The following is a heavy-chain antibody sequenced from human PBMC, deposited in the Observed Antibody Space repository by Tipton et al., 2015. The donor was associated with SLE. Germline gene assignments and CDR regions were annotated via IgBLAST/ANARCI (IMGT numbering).Heavy chain of an antibody. CDR3: ATHYYGSGSPFDY. V-gene: IGHV1-2*02. CDR1: GYTFTGYY. Sequence: QSGAEVKKPGASVKVSCKASGYTFTGYYMHWVRQAPGQGLEWMGWINPNNGDTDYAQKFQGRVTMTRDTSISTAYMEVSWLTPDDTAVYYCATHYYGSGSPFDYWGQGTLVTVSS. J-gene: IGHJ4*02. D-gene: IGHD3-10*01. CDR2: INPNNGDT.